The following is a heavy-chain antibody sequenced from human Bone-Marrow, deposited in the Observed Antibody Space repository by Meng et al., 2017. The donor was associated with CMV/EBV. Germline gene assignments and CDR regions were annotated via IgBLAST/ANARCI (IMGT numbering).Heavy chain of an antibody. Sequence: ASVKVSCKASGYTFTSYGISWVRQAPGQGLEWMGWISAYNGNTNYAQKLQGRVTMTTDTSTSTAYMELRSLRSDDTAVYYCARLNPEDTIFGVVIIPVRNWFDPWGRGTLVTVSS. CDR2: ISAYNGNT. CDR1: GYTFTSYG. V-gene: IGHV1-18*01. CDR3: ARLNPEDTIFGVVIIPVRNWFDP. D-gene: IGHD3-3*01. J-gene: IGHJ5*02.